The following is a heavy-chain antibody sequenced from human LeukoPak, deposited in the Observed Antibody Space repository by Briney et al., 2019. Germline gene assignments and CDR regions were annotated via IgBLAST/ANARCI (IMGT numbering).Heavy chain of an antibody. Sequence: SETLSLTCTVSGGSISSSSYYWGWMRLPPGKGLEWIGSIYYSGSTYYNPSLKSRVTISVDTSKNQFSLKLSSVTAADTAVYYCARQGGYSYGYAFDYWGQGTLVTVSS. D-gene: IGHD5-18*01. CDR1: GGSISSSSYY. CDR3: ARQGGYSYGYAFDY. V-gene: IGHV4-39*01. J-gene: IGHJ4*02. CDR2: IYYSGST.